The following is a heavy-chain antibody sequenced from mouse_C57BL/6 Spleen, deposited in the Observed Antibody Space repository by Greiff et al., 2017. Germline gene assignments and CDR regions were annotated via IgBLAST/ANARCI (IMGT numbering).Heavy chain of an antibody. V-gene: IGHV5-6*01. CDR1: GFTFSSYG. Sequence: EVKLMASGGDLVKPGGSLKLSCAASGFTFSSYGMSWVRQTPDKRLEWVATISSGGSYTYYPDSVKGRFTISRDNAKNTLYLQMSSLKSEDTAMYYCARHEGGSSYPAWFAYWGQGTLVTVSA. CDR3: ARHEGGSSYPAWFAY. CDR2: ISSGGSYT. J-gene: IGHJ3*01. D-gene: IGHD1-1*01.